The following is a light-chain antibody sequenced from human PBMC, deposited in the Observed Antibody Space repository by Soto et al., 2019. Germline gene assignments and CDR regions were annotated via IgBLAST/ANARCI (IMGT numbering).Light chain of an antibody. J-gene: IGKJ4*01. Sequence: DIQMTQSPSTLSASVGDRVTITCRASENIINWLAWYQQKPGKAPKFLIYKASTLASGVPSRFSGSGSGTGFTLTISSLQPDDFATYFCQQFHTYSPLSFGGGTTVEIK. V-gene: IGKV1-5*03. CDR3: QQFHTYSPLS. CDR1: ENIINW. CDR2: KAS.